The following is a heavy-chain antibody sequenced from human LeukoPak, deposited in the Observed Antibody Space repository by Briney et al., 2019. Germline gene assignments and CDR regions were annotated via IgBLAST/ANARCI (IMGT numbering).Heavy chain of an antibody. CDR1: GFIFGSDW. D-gene: IGHD7-27*01. CDR2: IDTDGRGT. Sequence: PGGSLRLSCGASGFIFGSDWMHWVRQTPGKGLEWVSRIDTDGRGTSYAGSVEGRFTISRDNAKNTVYLQMNSLRVEDTAVYYCVRDQPGDWHYFDYWGQGILVTVSS. V-gene: IGHV3-74*01. CDR3: VRDQPGDWHYFDY. J-gene: IGHJ4*02.